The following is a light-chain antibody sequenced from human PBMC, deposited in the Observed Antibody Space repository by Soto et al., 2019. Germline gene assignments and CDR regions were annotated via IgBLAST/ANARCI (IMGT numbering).Light chain of an antibody. V-gene: IGLV4-69*01. J-gene: IGLJ2*01. CDR2: VNTDGSH. CDR1: SGHSSYA. CDR3: QTWGTGTVV. Sequence: QSVLTQSPSASASLGASVKLTCTLSSGHSSYAIAWHQQLPEKGPRYLMKVNTDGSHIKGDGIPDRFSGSSSGAERYLTISSLQSEDEADYYCQTWGTGTVVFGGGTKLTVL.